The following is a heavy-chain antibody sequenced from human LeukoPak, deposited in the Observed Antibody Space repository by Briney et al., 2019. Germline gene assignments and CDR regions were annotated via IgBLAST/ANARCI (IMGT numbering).Heavy chain of an antibody. Sequence: GGSLRLSRAASGFTFSSYSMTWVRQAPGKGLEWVSSISSSSSYIYYADSVKGRFTISRDNAKNTLYLQMNSLRAEDTAVYYCAKDEAAADTYWGQGTLVTVSS. J-gene: IGHJ4*02. V-gene: IGHV3-21*04. CDR3: AKDEAAADTY. CDR2: ISSSSSYI. CDR1: GFTFSSYS. D-gene: IGHD6-13*01.